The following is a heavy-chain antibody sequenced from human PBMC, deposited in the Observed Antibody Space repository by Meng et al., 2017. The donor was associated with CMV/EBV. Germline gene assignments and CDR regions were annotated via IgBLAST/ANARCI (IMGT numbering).Heavy chain of an antibody. CDR2: INPIFGTA. Sequence: SVKVSCKASGGTFSSYAISWVRQAPGQGLEWMGGINPIFGTANYAQKFQGRVTITTDESTSTAYMELSSLRSEDTAVYYCARERVNWNYDQGFDPWGQGTLVTVSS. CDR3: ARERVNWNYDQGFDP. J-gene: IGHJ5*02. V-gene: IGHV1-69*05. D-gene: IGHD1-7*01. CDR1: GGTFSSYA.